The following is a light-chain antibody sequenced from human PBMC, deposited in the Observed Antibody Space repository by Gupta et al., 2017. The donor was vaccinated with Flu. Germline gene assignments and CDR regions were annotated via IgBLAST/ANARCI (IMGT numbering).Light chain of an antibody. CDR1: VLSRQY. V-gene: IGLV3-25*02. CDR2: KDS. J-gene: IGLJ2*01. CDR3: QSADNTDVV. Sequence: SFDLTPPPPVSVSPGPTARITCFGDVLSRQYTYWYQQRPGQDPSVLIYKDSERPPGVPGRFSGSSSGTKATLTMSGVQAEDASDYYCQSADNTDVVFGGGTRLTVL.